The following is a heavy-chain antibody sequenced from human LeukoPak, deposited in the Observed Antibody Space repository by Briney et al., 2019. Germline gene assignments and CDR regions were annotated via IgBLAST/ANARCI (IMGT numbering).Heavy chain of an antibody. CDR3: ARDQNRYFDWLLHLDY. CDR2: ISAYNGNT. V-gene: IGHV1-18*04. CDR1: GYTFTIYG. Sequence: ASVKVSCKASGYTFTIYGISWVRQAPGQGLEWMGWISAYNGNTNYAQKLQGRVTMTTDTSTSTAYMELRSLRSDDTAVYYCARDQNRYFDWLLHLDYWGQGTLVTVSS. J-gene: IGHJ4*02. D-gene: IGHD3-9*01.